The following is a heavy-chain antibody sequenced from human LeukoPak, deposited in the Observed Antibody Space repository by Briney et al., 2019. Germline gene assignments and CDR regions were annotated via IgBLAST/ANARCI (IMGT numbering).Heavy chain of an antibody. CDR2: LSRGGETT. D-gene: IGHD2-8*01. V-gene: IGHV3-23*01. CDR1: GFPFNMFA. Sequence: PGGSLRLSCTGSGFPFNMFAMNWVRQAPGQGLEWVSGLSRGGETTNYADSVKGRFTVSRDTSKNMVFLQMNDLRPEDTAVYYCAKEQRIRHCSKGVCMEGYYFDYWGQGSLVTVSS. CDR3: AKEQRIRHCSKGVCMEGYYFDY. J-gene: IGHJ4*02.